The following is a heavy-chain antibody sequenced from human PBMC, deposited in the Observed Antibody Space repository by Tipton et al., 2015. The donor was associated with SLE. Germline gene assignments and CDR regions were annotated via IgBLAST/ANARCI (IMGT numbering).Heavy chain of an antibody. CDR1: GFTFSSYA. CDR3: ARVGHHSSGWPGSAFDI. V-gene: IGHV3-30-3*01. CDR2: ISYDGSNK. Sequence: SLRLSCAASGFTFSSYAMHWVRQAPGKELEWVAVISYDGSNKYYADSVKGRFTISRDNSKNTLYLQMNSLRAEDTAVYYCARVGHHSSGWPGSAFDIWGQGTMVAVSS. J-gene: IGHJ3*02. D-gene: IGHD6-19*01.